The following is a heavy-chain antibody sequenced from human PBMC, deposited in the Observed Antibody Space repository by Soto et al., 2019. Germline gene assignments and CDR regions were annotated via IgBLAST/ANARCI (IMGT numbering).Heavy chain of an antibody. J-gene: IGHJ5*02. CDR2: IYYTGST. D-gene: IGHD2-2*01. CDR1: GGSFSGYY. CDR3: ALGYYSTTSPRRDRFDP. Sequence: PSETLSLTCAVYGGSFSGYYWSWIRQPPGKGLEWIGYIYYTGSTNYNPSLKSRVTISLDTSKNQFSLKLTSVTAADTAIYYCALGYYSTTSPRRDRFDPWGQGALVTVSS. V-gene: IGHV4-59*01.